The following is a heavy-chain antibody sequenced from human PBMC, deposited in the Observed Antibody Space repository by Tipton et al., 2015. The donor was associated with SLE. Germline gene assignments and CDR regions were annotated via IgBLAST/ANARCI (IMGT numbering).Heavy chain of an antibody. V-gene: IGHV3-7*01. CDR1: GLPFSTFW. D-gene: IGHD6-19*01. CDR2: IRQGESET. CDR3: ARDHFVAGPTY. J-gene: IGHJ4*02. Sequence: GSLRLSCVASGLPFSTFWMNWVRQAPGKGLEWVASIRQGESETSYVDSVKGRFTISRDNGRNSLYLQMDSLRVEDTAIYYCARDHFVAGPTYWGQGTLVTASS.